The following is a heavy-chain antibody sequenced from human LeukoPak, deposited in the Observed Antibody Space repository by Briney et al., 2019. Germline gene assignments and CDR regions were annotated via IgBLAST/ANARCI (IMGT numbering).Heavy chain of an antibody. Sequence: PSETLSLTCGVYGESSSGYFWNWIRQSPEKGLEWIGEINHSGTTDFNPSLKSRASILVDTSKKQFSLRLTSVTAADTAVYYCATRSLKIAAARCFDNWGQGTPVLVSS. CDR1: GESSSGYF. J-gene: IGHJ4*02. CDR2: INHSGTT. D-gene: IGHD2-21*01. V-gene: IGHV4-34*01. CDR3: ATRSLKIAAARCFDN.